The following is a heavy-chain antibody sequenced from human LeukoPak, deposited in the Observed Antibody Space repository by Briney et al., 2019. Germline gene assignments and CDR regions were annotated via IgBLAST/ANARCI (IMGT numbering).Heavy chain of an antibody. Sequence: ASVKVSCKVSGYTLTELSMHWVRQAPGKGLGWMGGFDPEDGETIYAQKFQGRVTMTEDTSTDTAYMELSSLRSEDTAVYYCATDRSILWFGELYHYFDYWGQGTLVTVSS. CDR2: FDPEDGET. D-gene: IGHD3-10*01. J-gene: IGHJ4*02. V-gene: IGHV1-24*01. CDR1: GYTLTELS. CDR3: ATDRSILWFGELYHYFDY.